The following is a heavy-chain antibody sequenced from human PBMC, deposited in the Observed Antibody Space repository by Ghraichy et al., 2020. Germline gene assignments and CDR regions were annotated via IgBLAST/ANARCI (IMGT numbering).Heavy chain of an antibody. CDR3: ARQAAGTMREFAFDY. CDR1: GDSISSGRFF. CDR2: IYYSGST. V-gene: IGHV4-39*01. D-gene: IGHD6-13*01. Sequence: SETLSLTCTVSGDSISSGRFFWGWIRQPPGKGLEWIGSIYYSGSTYYNPSLKSRVTISVDTSKNQLSLNLRSVTAADTAVYSCARQAAGTMREFAFDYWGQGTLVTVSS. J-gene: IGHJ4*02.